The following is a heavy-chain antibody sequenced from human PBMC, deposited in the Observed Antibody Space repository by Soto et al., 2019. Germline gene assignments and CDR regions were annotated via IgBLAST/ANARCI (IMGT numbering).Heavy chain of an antibody. J-gene: IGHJ3*01. D-gene: IGHD6-6*01. Sequence: QVQLVQSGAEVKKPGASVKVSCKTSGYTFHIYGITWVRQAPGRGLEWMGWISTYTGKTDYAQSLQGRVTMTTDTSTGPAYVEVRSLRSDDTAVYFCARDVYSGSGDAFDLWGQGTMVTVSS. CDR1: GYTFHIYG. CDR3: ARDVYSGSGDAFDL. CDR2: ISTYTGKT. V-gene: IGHV1-18*01.